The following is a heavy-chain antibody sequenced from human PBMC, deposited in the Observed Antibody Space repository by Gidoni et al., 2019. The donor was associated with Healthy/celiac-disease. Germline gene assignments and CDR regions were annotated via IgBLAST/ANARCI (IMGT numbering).Heavy chain of an antibody. J-gene: IGHJ4*02. Sequence: QVPLQESGPGLVKPSQTLSLTCTVSGGSISSGGYYWRWIRQHPGKGLEWIGYIYYSGGTYYNPSLKSRVNISGETSKNQFSLKLSSVTAADTAVYYCARDGHMTTVTSDWGQGTLVTVSS. CDR3: ARDGHMTTVTSD. D-gene: IGHD4-17*01. V-gene: IGHV4-31*03. CDR1: GGSISSGGYY. CDR2: IYYSGGT.